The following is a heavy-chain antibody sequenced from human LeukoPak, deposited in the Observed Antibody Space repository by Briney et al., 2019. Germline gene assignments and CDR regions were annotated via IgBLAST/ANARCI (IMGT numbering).Heavy chain of an antibody. D-gene: IGHD2-15*01. CDR2: ISSSSSYT. V-gene: IGHV3-11*06. CDR3: AREVVVVAEGYYFDY. CDR1: GFTFSDYY. J-gene: IGHJ4*02. Sequence: GGSLRLSCAASGFTFSDYYMSWIRQAPGKGLEWVSYISSSSSYTNYADSVKGRFTISRDYAKNSLYLQMNSLRAEDTAVYYCAREVVVVAEGYYFDYWGQGTLVTVSS.